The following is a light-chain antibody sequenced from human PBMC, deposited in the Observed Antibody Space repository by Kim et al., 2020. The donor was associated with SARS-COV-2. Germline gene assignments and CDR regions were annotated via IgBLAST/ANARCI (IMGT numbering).Light chain of an antibody. Sequence: VPPGQTASITCSGDKLGDKYACWYQQKPGQSPVLVIYQDIKRPSGIPERFSGSNSGNTATLTISGTQAMDEADYYCQAWDSSTGGVFGGGTQLTVL. J-gene: IGLJ2*01. CDR1: KLGDKY. CDR2: QDI. CDR3: QAWDSSTGGV. V-gene: IGLV3-1*01.